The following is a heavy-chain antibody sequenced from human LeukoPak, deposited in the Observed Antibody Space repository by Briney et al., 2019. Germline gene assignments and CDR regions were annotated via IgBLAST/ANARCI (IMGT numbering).Heavy chain of an antibody. J-gene: IGHJ4*02. V-gene: IGHV3-48*03. Sequence: GGSLRLSCAASEFTFSSYEMNWVRQAPGKGLEWVSYISSSGSTTYYADSVMGRFTISRDNAKNSLYLQMNGLRDEDTAVYYCARTRPSYCFDYWGQGTLVTVSS. CDR3: ARTRPSYCFDY. CDR2: ISSSGSTT. CDR1: EFTFSSYE.